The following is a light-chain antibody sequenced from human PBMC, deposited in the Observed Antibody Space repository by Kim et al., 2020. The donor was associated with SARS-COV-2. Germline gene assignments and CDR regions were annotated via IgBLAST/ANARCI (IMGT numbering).Light chain of an antibody. J-gene: IGLJ1*01. CDR3: AAWDNSLNVYV. Sequence: QSVLTQPPSASGTPGQRVTISCSGSSSNIGDCTVNWYQQLPGAAPKLLICSDNQRPSGVPVRFSGSKSGTSASLAISGLQSVDEADYYCAAWDNSLNVYVFGTGTKVTVL. CDR1: SSNIGDCT. CDR2: SDN. V-gene: IGLV1-44*01.